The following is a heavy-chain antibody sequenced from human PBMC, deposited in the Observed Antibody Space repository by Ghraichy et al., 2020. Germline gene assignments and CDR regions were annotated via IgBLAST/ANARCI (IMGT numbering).Heavy chain of an antibody. CDR3: AKGRSSWQGPPGALDV. V-gene: IGHV3-23*01. CDR2: ISGSGGST. Sequence: GESLNISCAASGFTFSSYAMSWVRQAPGKGLEWVSAISGSGGSTYYADSVKGRFTISRDNSKNTLYLQMNSLRAEDTAVYYCAKGRSSWQGPPGALDVWGQGTTVTVSS. D-gene: IGHD2-15*01. CDR1: GFTFSSYA. J-gene: IGHJ6*02.